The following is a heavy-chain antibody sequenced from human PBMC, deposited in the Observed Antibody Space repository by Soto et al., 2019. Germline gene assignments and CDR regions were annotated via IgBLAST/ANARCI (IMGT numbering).Heavy chain of an antibody. CDR1: GFTFSSYA. V-gene: IGHV3-23*01. Sequence: EVQLLESGGGLVQPGGSLRLSCAASGFTFSSYAMSWVRQAPGKGLEWVSAISGSGGSTYYADSVKGRFTISRDNSKNTLYLQMNSLRAEDTAVYYCAKAYWGEGYTYWYFDLWGRGTLVTVSS. CDR2: ISGSGGST. CDR3: AKAYWGEGYTYWYFDL. D-gene: IGHD3-16*01. J-gene: IGHJ2*01.